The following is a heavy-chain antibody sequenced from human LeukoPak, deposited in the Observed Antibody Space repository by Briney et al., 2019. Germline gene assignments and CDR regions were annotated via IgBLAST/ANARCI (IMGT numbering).Heavy chain of an antibody. Sequence: GGSLRLSCAASGFTFSDYGMHWVRQASGKGLEWVAVIWYDGSNKYYADSVKGRFTISRDNSKNTLYLQMNSLRAEDTAVYYCARDKNSYYYDSSGYEYNWFDPWGQGTLVTVSS. CDR3: ARDKNSYYYDSSGYEYNWFDP. CDR1: GFTFSDYG. D-gene: IGHD3-22*01. V-gene: IGHV3-33*08. CDR2: IWYDGSNK. J-gene: IGHJ5*02.